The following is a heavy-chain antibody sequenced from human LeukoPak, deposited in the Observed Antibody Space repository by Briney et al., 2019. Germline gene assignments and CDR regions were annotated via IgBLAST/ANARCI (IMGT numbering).Heavy chain of an antibody. CDR3: AKYSDSLFSDY. V-gene: IGHV3-23*01. CDR1: GFTFSSYA. D-gene: IGHD1-26*01. Sequence: GGSLRLSCAASGFTFSSYAMSWVRQAPGKGLEWLSVISDGGHSRYYADSVKGRFTISRDNSKNMLYLQMGSLRGADTAVYYCAKYSDSLFSDYWGQGTLVTVSS. J-gene: IGHJ4*02. CDR2: ISDGGHSR.